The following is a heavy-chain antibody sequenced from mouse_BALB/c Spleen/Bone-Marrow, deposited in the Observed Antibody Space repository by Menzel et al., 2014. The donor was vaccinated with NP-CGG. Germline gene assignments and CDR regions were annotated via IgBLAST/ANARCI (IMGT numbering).Heavy chain of an antibody. CDR3: ARNWDDYAMDY. J-gene: IGHJ4*01. CDR2: IWSGGST. CDR1: SFSLSSFG. D-gene: IGHD4-1*01. V-gene: IGHV2-2*02. Sequence: VQLQQSGPGLVQPSQSLSITCTASSFSLSSFGLHWVRQSPGKGLEWLGVIWSGGSTDYNAAFISRLSISKDNSKSQIFFKMNSLQANDTAIYYCARNWDDYAMDYWGQGTSVTVSS.